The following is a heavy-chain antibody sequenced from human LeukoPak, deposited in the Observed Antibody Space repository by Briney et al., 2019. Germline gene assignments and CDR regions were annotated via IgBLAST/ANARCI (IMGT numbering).Heavy chain of an antibody. J-gene: IGHJ5*02. D-gene: IGHD3-3*01. V-gene: IGHV1-2*02. CDR2: INPNSGGT. CDR3: ARDRGPGADYDLYWFDP. Sequence: GASVKVSCKASGYTFTGYYMHWVRQAPGQGLEWMGWINPNSGGTNYAQKFQGRVTMTRDTSISTAYVELSRLRSDDTAVYYCARDRGPGADYDLYWFDPWGQGTLVTVSS. CDR1: GYTFTGYY.